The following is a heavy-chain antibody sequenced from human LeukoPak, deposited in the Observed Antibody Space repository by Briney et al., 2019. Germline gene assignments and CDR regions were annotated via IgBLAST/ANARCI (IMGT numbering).Heavy chain of an antibody. CDR1: GLTFSNAW. J-gene: IGHJ4*02. Sequence: GGSLRLSCAASGLTFSNAWMNWVRQAPGKGLEWVGRVLSRAGGGTIDYAAPVKGRFTISRDDSKNALFLQMNSLRTEDTAVYYCVTGGGYNGLDYWGRGALVTVSS. D-gene: IGHD5-12*01. CDR2: VLSRAGGGTI. V-gene: IGHV3-15*07. CDR3: VTGGGYNGLDY.